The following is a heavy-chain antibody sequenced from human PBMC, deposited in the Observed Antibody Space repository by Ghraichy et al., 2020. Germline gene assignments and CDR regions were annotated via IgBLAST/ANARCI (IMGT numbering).Heavy chain of an antibody. J-gene: IGHJ4*02. CDR3: ARGRGLRWWSWLNG. V-gene: IGHV1-8*01. CDR2: MNPNSGDT. D-gene: IGHD2-21*01. CDR1: GYTFTSYD. Sequence: ASVKVSCKASGYTFTSYDISWLGQATGQGLEGMGWMNPNSGDTIYAQKFQGRVTMTRHTTISTAYMEMSSLGSEDTAIYYCARGRGLRWWSWLNGWGQGTLVTVAS.